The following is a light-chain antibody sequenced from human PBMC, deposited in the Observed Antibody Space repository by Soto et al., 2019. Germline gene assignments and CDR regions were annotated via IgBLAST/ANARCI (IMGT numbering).Light chain of an antibody. Sequence: LVLTQSPGTLSSSPGERANLSCRASQSVSTNNLAWYQQRPGQAPRLLIYGASRRATGIPDRFSGSGSGTDFTLTISRLEPEDVAVYYCQQYDSSPRTFGQGTKVDIK. CDR1: QSVSTNN. CDR3: QQYDSSPRT. CDR2: GAS. V-gene: IGKV3-20*01. J-gene: IGKJ1*01.